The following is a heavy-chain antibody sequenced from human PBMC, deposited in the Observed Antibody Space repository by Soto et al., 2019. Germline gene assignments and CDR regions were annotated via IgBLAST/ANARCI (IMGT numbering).Heavy chain of an antibody. J-gene: IGHJ3*02. CDR1: GDSISTNSYS. V-gene: IGHV4-39*07. Sequence: ASETLSLTCTVSGDSISTNSYSWGWIRQPPGQGLEWIGLFYYSGSTHYNPSLKSRLTVSVDTSKNQFSLKVSSVTAADTAVYYCARTPDIWGQGTMVTVSS. CDR2: FYYSGST. CDR3: ARTPDI.